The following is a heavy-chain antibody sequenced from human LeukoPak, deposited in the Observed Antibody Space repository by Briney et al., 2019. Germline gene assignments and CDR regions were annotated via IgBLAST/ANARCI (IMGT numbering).Heavy chain of an antibody. V-gene: IGHV4-59*01. Sequence: SETLSLTCTVSGGSISGYYWSWIRQPPGKGLEWIGYIYYSGSTNYNPSLKSRVTISVDTSKNQFSLKLSSVTAADTAVYYCARDQEYSGSYYRYFDYWGRGTLVTVSS. J-gene: IGHJ4*02. D-gene: IGHD1-26*01. CDR3: ARDQEYSGSYYRYFDY. CDR1: GGSISGYY. CDR2: IYYSGST.